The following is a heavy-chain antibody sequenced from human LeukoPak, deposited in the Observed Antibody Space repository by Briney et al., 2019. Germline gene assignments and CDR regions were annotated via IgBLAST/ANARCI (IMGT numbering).Heavy chain of an antibody. Sequence: GGSLRLSCAASGFTFSSYAMSWVRQAPGKGLEWVSAISGSGGSTYYADSVKGRFTISRDNSKSTLYLQMNSLRAEDTAVYYCAKDYGFGMMNPFDYWGQGTLVTVSS. CDR3: AKDYGFGMMNPFDY. CDR1: GFTFSSYA. D-gene: IGHD3-10*01. CDR2: ISGSGGST. J-gene: IGHJ4*02. V-gene: IGHV3-23*01.